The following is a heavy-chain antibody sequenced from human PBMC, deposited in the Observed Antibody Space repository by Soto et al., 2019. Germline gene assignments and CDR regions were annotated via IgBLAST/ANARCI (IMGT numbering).Heavy chain of an antibody. CDR1: GFTFSSYS. CDR3: ARDIKSEYSSPGDYYYYMDV. J-gene: IGHJ6*03. D-gene: IGHD6-6*01. Sequence: PGGSLRLSCAASGFTFSSYSMNWVRQAPGKGLEWVSYISSSSSTIYYADSVKGRFTISRDNAKNSLYLQMNSLRAEDTAVYYCARDIKSEYSSPGDYYYYMDVWGKGTTVTVSS. V-gene: IGHV3-48*01. CDR2: ISSSSSTI.